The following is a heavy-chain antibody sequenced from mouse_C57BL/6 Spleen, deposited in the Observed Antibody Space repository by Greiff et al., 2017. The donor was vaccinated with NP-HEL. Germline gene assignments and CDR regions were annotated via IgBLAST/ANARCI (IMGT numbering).Heavy chain of an antibody. CDR2: IHPNSGST. V-gene: IGHV1-64*01. CDR1: GYTFTSYW. Sequence: QVQLQQPGAELVKPGASVKLSCKASGYTFTSYWMHWVKQRPGQGLEWIGMIHPNSGSTNYNEKFKSKATLTVAKSSSPAYMQLSSLTSEDSAVYDWARAGGYDGYGPDWYVDVWGTGTTVTVSS. J-gene: IGHJ1*03. D-gene: IGHD2-3*01. CDR3: ARAGGYDGYGPDWYVDV.